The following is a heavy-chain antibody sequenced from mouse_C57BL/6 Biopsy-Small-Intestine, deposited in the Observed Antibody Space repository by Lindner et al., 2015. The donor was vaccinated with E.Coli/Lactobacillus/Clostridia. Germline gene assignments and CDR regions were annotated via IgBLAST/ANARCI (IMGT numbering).Heavy chain of an antibody. D-gene: IGHD2-14*01. CDR3: AKWYDGGMDY. CDR1: GYTFTGYW. V-gene: IGHV1-9*01. Sequence: VQLQESGAELMKPGASVKLSCKATGYTFTGYWVEWVKQRPGHGLEWIGEILPGSGIINYNEKFKDKATFTADISSNTAYMQLSSLTTEDSAIYYCAKWYDGGMDYWGQGTSVTVSS. CDR2: ILPGSGII. J-gene: IGHJ4*01.